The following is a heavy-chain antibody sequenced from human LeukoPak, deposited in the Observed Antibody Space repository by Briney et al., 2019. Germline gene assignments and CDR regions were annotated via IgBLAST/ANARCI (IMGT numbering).Heavy chain of an antibody. CDR2: LSGSGGGT. V-gene: IGHV3-23*01. Sequence: GGSLRLSCAASGLTFSNYAMTWVRLAPGKGLEWVSSLSGSGGGTWYAGSVKGRFTISRDNSKDTLYLQMNSLRAEDTAVYYCAKDRTPYSRSGGYYLGAFDIWGHGTLATVSS. J-gene: IGHJ3*02. CDR1: GLTFSNYA. CDR3: AKDRTPYSRSGGYYLGAFDI. D-gene: IGHD3-10*01.